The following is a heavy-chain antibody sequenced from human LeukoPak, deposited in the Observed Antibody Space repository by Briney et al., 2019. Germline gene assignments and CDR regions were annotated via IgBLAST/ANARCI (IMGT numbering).Heavy chain of an antibody. CDR1: GFTFSSYS. J-gene: IGHJ3*02. Sequence: PGGSLRLSCAASGFTFSSYSMNWVRQAPGKGLEWVSSISSSSSYIYYADSVKGRFTISRDNSKNTLYLQMNSLRAEDTAVYYCARVSSGLPWAFDIWGQGTMVTVSS. V-gene: IGHV3-21*04. CDR3: ARVSSGLPWAFDI. D-gene: IGHD3-10*01. CDR2: ISSSSSYI.